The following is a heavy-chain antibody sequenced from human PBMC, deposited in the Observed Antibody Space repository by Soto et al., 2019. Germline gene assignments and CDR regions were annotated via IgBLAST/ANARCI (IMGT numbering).Heavy chain of an antibody. Sequence: SETLSLTCAVSGGSFTSNNWWTCVRQPAGEGLEWIGGIYRTGSTHYNPSLKSRVTISLDKSENQFSLKVTSLTAADTAVYYCASRDPGTSVDYWGQGTLVTVSS. CDR3: ASRDPGTSVDY. J-gene: IGHJ4*02. V-gene: IGHV4-4*02. D-gene: IGHD1-7*01. CDR2: IYRTGST. CDR1: GGSFTSNNW.